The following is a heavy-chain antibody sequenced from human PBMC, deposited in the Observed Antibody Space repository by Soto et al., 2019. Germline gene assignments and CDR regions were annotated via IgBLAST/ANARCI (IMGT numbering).Heavy chain of an antibody. V-gene: IGHV1-3*01. D-gene: IGHD6-19*01. J-gene: IGHJ4*02. Sequence: ASVKVSCKASGYTFTIYAMHWVLQAPGQRLEWMGWINAGNGNTKYSQKFQGRVTITRDTSASTAYMELSSLRSEDTAVYYCARDPVAGTRVDYWGQVTLVTVSS. CDR1: GYTFTIYA. CDR2: INAGNGNT. CDR3: ARDPVAGTRVDY.